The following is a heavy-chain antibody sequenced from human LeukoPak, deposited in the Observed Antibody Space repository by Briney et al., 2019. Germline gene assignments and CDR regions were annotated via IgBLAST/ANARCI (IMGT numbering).Heavy chain of an antibody. V-gene: IGHV3-7*01. J-gene: IGHJ2*01. D-gene: IGHD6-13*01. Sequence: GGSLRLSCLGSGFNFRYFWMSWVRQAPGKGLEWVANINHDGRETYYADSVMGRFIISRDNAKDSLYLQMNSLRAEDAAVYYCAKGYIIAGRQWYLDLWGRGTLVGVSS. CDR3: AKGYIIAGRQWYLDL. CDR1: GFNFRYFW. CDR2: INHDGRET.